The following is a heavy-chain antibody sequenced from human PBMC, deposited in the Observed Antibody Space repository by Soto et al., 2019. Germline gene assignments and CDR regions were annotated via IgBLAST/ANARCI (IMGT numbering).Heavy chain of an antibody. Sequence: LKISCQVSGYKFTTYWISWVRQMPGKGLEWMGRIYPSDSYTMYSPSFQGHVTISSDTSTTTAYLQWSSLRASDTAIYYCASTPRPSSDVDDWSGSWGQGTLVTVSS. D-gene: IGHD2-15*01. CDR1: GYKFTTYW. V-gene: IGHV5-10-1*01. CDR3: ASTPRPSSDVDDWSGS. J-gene: IGHJ5*02. CDR2: IYPSDSYT.